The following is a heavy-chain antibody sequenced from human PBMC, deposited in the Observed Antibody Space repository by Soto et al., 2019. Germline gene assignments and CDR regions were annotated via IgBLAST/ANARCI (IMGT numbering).Heavy chain of an antibody. V-gene: IGHV3-66*01. D-gene: IGHD2-15*01. CDR1: GFTVSSKY. Sequence: PGGSLRLSCAASGFTVSSKYMTWVRQAPGKGLEWVSLIQSGGTTYYADSVKGRFTISRDTSENTLHLQMDSLRVEDTAVYYCARDDVLCVVGRCGGIPLVDCGKGNTLTISS. CDR2: IQSGGTT. CDR3: ARDDVLCVVGRCGGIPLVD. J-gene: IGHJ6*04.